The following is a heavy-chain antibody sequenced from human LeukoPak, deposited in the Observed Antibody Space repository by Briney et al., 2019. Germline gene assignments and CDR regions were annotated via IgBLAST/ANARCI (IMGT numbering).Heavy chain of an antibody. J-gene: IGHJ4*02. V-gene: IGHV4-59*01. CDR3: TRGNAN. CDR1: GGSINSFC. CDR2: ICYSGST. Sequence: SSETLSLTCTVSGGSINSFCWSWIRQPPGKGLEWIGYICYSGSTNYNPSLKSRVTISVDTSKNQFLLKLSSVTAADTALYYCTRGNANWGQGTLVTVSS.